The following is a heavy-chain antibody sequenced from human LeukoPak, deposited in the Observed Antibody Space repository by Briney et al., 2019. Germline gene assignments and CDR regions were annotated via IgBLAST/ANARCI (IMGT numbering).Heavy chain of an antibody. D-gene: IGHD6-6*01. CDR3: ARGKRYSSSLDY. Sequence: SETLSLTCAVYGGSFSGYYWSWIRQPPGKGLEWIGEINHSGSTNYNPSLKSRVTISVDTSKNQFSLKLSSVTAADTAVYYCARGKRYSSSLDYWGQGTLVTVSS. J-gene: IGHJ4*02. V-gene: IGHV4-34*01. CDR2: INHSGST. CDR1: GGSFSGYY.